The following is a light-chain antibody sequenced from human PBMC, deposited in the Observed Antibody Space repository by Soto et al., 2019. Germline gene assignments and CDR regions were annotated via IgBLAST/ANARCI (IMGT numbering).Light chain of an antibody. J-gene: IGLJ2*01. V-gene: IGLV2-8*01. CDR1: SSDVGAYKY. CDR2: EVS. Sequence: QYALTQPPSASGSPGQSVTVSCTGTSSDVGAYKYVSWYQHQPGKAPKLMIYEVSKRPSGVPDRFSGSKSGNTASLTVSGLQAEDEADYYCSAYAGNNKLVFGGGTKLTVL. CDR3: SAYAGNNKLV.